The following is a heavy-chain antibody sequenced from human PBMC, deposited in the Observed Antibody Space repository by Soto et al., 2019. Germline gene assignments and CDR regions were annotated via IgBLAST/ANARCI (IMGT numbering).Heavy chain of an antibody. CDR3: ARGNYDFDS. V-gene: IGHV2-70*11. CDR1: GFSLSTTGMC. Sequence: SGPTLVNPTQTLTLTCTFSGFSLSTTGMCVSWIRQPPGKALEWLARIEWDDDKYYSTSLKTRLTISKGTSKNQVVLIMTNMDPVDTATFYCARGNYDFDSWGQGTLVTVS. CDR2: IEWDDDK. J-gene: IGHJ4*02. D-gene: IGHD1-7*01.